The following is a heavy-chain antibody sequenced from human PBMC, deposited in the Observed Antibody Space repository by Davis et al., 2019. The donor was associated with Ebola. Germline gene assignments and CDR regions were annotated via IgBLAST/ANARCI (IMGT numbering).Heavy chain of an antibody. J-gene: IGHJ4*02. CDR3: ASETYYYGSGSYSHYFDY. Sequence: GESLKISCAASGFTFSSYAMSWVRQAPGKGLEWVSAISGSGGSTYYADSVKGRFTISRDNSKNTLYLQMNSLRAEDTAVYYCASETYYYGSGSYSHYFDYWGQGTLVTVSS. V-gene: IGHV3-23*01. CDR1: GFTFSSYA. CDR2: ISGSGGST. D-gene: IGHD3-10*01.